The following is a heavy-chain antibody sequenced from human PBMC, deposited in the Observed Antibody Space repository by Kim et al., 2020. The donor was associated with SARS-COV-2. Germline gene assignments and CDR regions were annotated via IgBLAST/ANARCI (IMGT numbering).Heavy chain of an antibody. Sequence: GGCLRLSCAASGFTFSSYEMNWVRQAPGKGLEWVSYISSSGSTIYYADSVKGRFTISRDNAKNSLYLQMNSLRAEDTAVYYCARRPSGWELPHGMDVWGQGTTVTVSS. D-gene: IGHD1-26*01. V-gene: IGHV3-48*03. CDR1: GFTFSSYE. CDR3: ARRPSGWELPHGMDV. CDR2: ISSSGSTI. J-gene: IGHJ6*02.